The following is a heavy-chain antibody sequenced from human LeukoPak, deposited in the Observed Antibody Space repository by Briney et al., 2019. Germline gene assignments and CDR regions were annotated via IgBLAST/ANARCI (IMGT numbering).Heavy chain of an antibody. CDR3: ARALYYFDY. CDR1: GFTVSSNY. J-gene: IGHJ4*02. CDR2: IYTDGST. Sequence: GGSLRLSCAASGFTVSSNYMGWVRQAPGKGLEWVSVIYTDGSTFYADSVKGRFTISRDNSKNTLYLQMNSLRAEDTAVYYCARALYYFDYWGQGTLVTVS. V-gene: IGHV3-66*01.